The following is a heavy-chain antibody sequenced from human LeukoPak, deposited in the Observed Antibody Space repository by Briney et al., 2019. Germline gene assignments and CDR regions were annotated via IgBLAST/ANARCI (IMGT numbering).Heavy chain of an antibody. V-gene: IGHV3-30-3*01. CDR1: GFTFSSYA. CDR3: ARDYGRNYFDY. J-gene: IGHJ4*02. CDR2: ISYDGSNK. D-gene: IGHD1-14*01. Sequence: GGSLRLSCAASGFTFSSYAMHWVRQAPGKGLEWVAVISYDGSNKYYADSVKGRFTISRDNSKNTLYLQMNSLRVEDTAVYYCARDYGRNYFDYWGQGTLVTVSS.